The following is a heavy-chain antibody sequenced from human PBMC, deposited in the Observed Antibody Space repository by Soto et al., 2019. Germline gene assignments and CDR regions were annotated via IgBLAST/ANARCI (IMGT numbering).Heavy chain of an antibody. V-gene: IGHV3-66*01. J-gene: IGHJ4*02. CDR1: GFTVSSNY. D-gene: IGHD5-12*01. Sequence: PGGSLRLSCAASGFTVSSNYMSWVRQAPGKGLEWVSVIYSGGSTYYADSVKGRFTISRDNSKNTLYLQMNSLRAEDTALYYCASPGGLRGYLFEYWGQGTLVTVSS. CDR2: IYSGGST. CDR3: ASPGGLRGYLFEY.